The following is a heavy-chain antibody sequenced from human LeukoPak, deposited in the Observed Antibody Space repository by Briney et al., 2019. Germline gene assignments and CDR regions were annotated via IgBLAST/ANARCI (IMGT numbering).Heavy chain of an antibody. J-gene: IGHJ4*02. D-gene: IGHD6-13*01. V-gene: IGHV4-34*01. CDR1: GGSFSGYY. Sequence: SETLSLTCAVYGGSFSGYYWSWIRQPPGKGLEWIGEINHSGSTNYNPSLKSRVTISVDTSKNQFSLKLSSVTAADTAVYYCARAKGDEYSSSWFDYWGQGTLVPVSS. CDR3: ARAKGDEYSSSWFDY. CDR2: INHSGST.